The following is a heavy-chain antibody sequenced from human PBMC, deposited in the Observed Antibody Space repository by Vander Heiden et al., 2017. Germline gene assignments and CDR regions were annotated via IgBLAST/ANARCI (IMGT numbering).Heavy chain of an antibody. Sequence: EVQLVESGGGLIQPGGSLRLSCAASGFTVSNNYMRRVRQAPGKGLECVSVIYSDGDTYYADSVRGRFTISRDNSKNTLYLQMNRLRAEDTAVYYCTGATAGYCSGGICSYDTDYWGQGTLVTVSS. CDR1: GFTVSNNY. CDR2: IYSDGDT. V-gene: IGHV3-53*01. D-gene: IGHD2-15*01. J-gene: IGHJ4*02. CDR3: TGATAGYCSGGICSYDTDY.